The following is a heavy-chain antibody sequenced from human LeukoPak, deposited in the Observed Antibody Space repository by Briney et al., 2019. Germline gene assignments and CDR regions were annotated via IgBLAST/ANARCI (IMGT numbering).Heavy chain of an antibody. Sequence: GGSLRLSCAASGFTFSSYGMHWVRQAAGKGLEWVAVIWYDGSNKYYADSVKGRFTISRDNSKNTLYLQMNSLRAEDTAVYYCARGYSSSWYFEYWGQGTLVTVSS. CDR3: ARGYSSSWYFEY. J-gene: IGHJ4*02. D-gene: IGHD6-13*01. CDR2: IWYDGSNK. V-gene: IGHV3-33*08. CDR1: GFTFSSYG.